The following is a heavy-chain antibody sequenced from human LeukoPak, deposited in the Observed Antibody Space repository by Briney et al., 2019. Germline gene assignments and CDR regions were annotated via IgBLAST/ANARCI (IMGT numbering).Heavy chain of an antibody. CDR3: ATLLHSSSYVI. CDR2: IYPDDSDT. J-gene: IGHJ3*02. Sequence: GESLKISCRGSGYKFTDYWIAWVRQMPGKGLEWMGVIYPDDSDTTYSPSFQGQVTMSVDKSITTASLHWNTLRASDTAIYCATLLHSSSYVIWGQGTMITVSS. D-gene: IGHD6-13*01. V-gene: IGHV5-51*01. CDR1: GYKFTDYW.